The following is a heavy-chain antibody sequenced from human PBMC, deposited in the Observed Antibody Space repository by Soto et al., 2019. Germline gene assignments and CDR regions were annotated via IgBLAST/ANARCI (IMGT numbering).Heavy chain of an antibody. CDR2: INWNSGSI. CDR1: GFTFDDYA. Sequence: EVQLVESGGGLVQPGRSLRLSCAASGFTFDDYAMHWVRQVPGKGLEWVSGINWNSGSIGYGDSVKGRFAISRDNAKNSQHLQMNSLSAEDTAFYYCVKDESINWYSGHFRHWGQGTLVTVFS. D-gene: IGHD6-13*01. J-gene: IGHJ1*01. V-gene: IGHV3-9*01. CDR3: VKDESINWYSGHFRH.